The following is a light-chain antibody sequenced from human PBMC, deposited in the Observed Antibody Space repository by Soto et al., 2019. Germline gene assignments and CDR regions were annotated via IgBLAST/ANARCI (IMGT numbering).Light chain of an antibody. V-gene: IGKV3-20*01. J-gene: IGKJ1*01. CDR1: QSGFGTY. CDR2: AAS. CDR3: HQYGNSPWT. Sequence: EIVLTQSPGTLSLSPGEGATLSCRASQSGFGTYLAWFQQKPGQAPRLLIYAASNRATGIPDRFSVSGSGTDFTLTISRLEPEDFAVYYCHQYGNSPWTLRQGTKVEIK.